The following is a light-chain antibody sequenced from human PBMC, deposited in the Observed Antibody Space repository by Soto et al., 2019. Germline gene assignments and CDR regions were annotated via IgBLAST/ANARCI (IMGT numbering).Light chain of an antibody. CDR1: SSDVGGYNY. J-gene: IGLJ1*01. V-gene: IGLV2-14*01. Sequence: ALTQPASVSGSPGQSITISCTGTSSDVGGYNYVSWYQQHPGKAPKLMIYEVSNRPSGVSNRFSGSKSGNTASLTISGLQAEDEADYYCSSYTSSSTLYVFGTGTRSPS. CDR3: SSYTSSSTLYV. CDR2: EVS.